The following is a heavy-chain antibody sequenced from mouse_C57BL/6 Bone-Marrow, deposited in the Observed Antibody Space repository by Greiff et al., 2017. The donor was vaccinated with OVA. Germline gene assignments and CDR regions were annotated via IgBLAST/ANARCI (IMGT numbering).Heavy chain of an antibody. CDR2: ISNLAYSI. J-gene: IGHJ3*01. V-gene: IGHV5-15*01. CDR3: ARHQGLRGFAY. Sequence: EVKLMESGGGLVQPGGSLKLSCAASGFTFSDYGMAWVRQAPRKGPEWVAFISNLAYSIYYADTVTGRFTISRENAKNTLYLEMSSLRSEDTAMYYCARHQGLRGFAYWGQGTLVTVSA. CDR1: GFTFSDYG. D-gene: IGHD2-2*01.